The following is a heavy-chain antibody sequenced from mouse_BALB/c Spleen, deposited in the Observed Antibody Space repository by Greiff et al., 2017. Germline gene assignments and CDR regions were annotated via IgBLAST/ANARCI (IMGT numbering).Heavy chain of an antibody. V-gene: IGHV5-12-2*01. Sequence: DGHLVESGGGLVQPGGSLKLSCAASGFTFSSYTMSWVRQTPEKRLEWVAYISNGGGSTYYPDTVKGRFTISRDNAKNTLYLQMSSLKSEDTAMYYCARHEGYGNYVGAMDYWGQGTSVTVSS. CDR3: ARHEGYGNYVGAMDY. D-gene: IGHD2-10*02. CDR1: GFTFSSYT. CDR2: ISNGGGST. J-gene: IGHJ4*01.